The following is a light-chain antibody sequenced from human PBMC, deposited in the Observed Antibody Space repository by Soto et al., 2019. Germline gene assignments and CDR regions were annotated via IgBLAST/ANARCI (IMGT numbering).Light chain of an antibody. V-gene: IGLV1-51*01. J-gene: IGLJ1*01. Sequence: QSVLTQPPSVSAAPGQEVTISCSGSSSNIAANSVSWYQHLPGTAPKLLIYDSDRRPSGIPARFSGSKSGTSATLGITRLQTGDEADYYCGAWDTSLTVYVFGSGTKLTVL. CDR3: GAWDTSLTVYV. CDR1: SSNIAANS. CDR2: DSD.